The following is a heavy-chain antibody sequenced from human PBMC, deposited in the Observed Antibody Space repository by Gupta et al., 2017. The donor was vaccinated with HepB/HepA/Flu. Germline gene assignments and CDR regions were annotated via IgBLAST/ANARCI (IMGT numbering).Heavy chain of an antibody. CDR3: ARPGPSRYWDAFDI. D-gene: IGHD2-8*02. V-gene: IGHV4-39*01. CDR2: IYYSGRT. J-gene: IGHJ3*02. CDR1: GGSISSSSYY. Sequence: QLQLQESGPGLVKPSETLSLTCTVSGGSISSSSYYWGWIRQPPGKGLEWIGSIYYSGRTYYNPSLKSRVTISVDTSKKQFSLKLSSVTAADTAVYYCARPGPSRYWDAFDIWGQGTMVTVSS.